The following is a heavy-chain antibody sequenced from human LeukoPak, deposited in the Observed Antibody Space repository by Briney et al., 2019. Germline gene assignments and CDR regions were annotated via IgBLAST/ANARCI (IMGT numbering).Heavy chain of an antibody. D-gene: IGHD1-26*01. J-gene: IGHJ4*02. V-gene: IGHV5-51*01. Sequence: GESLKISCKGSENNFNSYWIGWLRQLPGKGLEWMGIIYPGDSDTRYSPSFQDQVTTSSEHSITPPHLQRSSLKASDIAMYYCARRRDLYSGSYYPFDYWGQGTLVTVSS. CDR3: ARRRDLYSGSYYPFDY. CDR2: IYPGDSDT. CDR1: ENNFNSYW.